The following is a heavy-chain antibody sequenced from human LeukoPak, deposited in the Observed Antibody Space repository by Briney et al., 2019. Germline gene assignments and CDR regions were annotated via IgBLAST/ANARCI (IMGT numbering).Heavy chain of an antibody. Sequence: PGGSLRLSCAASGFTFSDYYMTWVRQAPGKGLEWVSSIIGSGSNTYYADSVKGRFTISRDNSKNTLYLQMNSLRAEDTAVYYCAKGVLRTGGDYWGQGTLVTVSS. CDR2: IIGSGSNT. V-gene: IGHV3-23*01. CDR1: GFTFSDYY. J-gene: IGHJ4*02. CDR3: AKGVLRTGGDY. D-gene: IGHD3-16*01.